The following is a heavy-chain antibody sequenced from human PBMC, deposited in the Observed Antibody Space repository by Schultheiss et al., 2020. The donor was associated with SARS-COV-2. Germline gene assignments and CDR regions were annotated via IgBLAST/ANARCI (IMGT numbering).Heavy chain of an antibody. CDR3: ARRGDYGDYVDY. CDR1: GASISTYY. Sequence: SETLSLTCTVSGASISTYYWGWIRQPPGKGLEWIGSIYYSGSTNYNPSLMSRVTMSVDTSKNQFSLEMTSVTPADTAVYYCARRGDYGDYVDYWGQGTLVTVSS. V-gene: IGHV4-59*08. CDR2: IYYSGST. J-gene: IGHJ4*02. D-gene: IGHD4-17*01.